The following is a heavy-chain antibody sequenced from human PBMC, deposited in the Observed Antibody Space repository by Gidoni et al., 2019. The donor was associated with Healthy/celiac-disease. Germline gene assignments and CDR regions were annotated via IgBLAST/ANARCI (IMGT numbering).Heavy chain of an antibody. CDR3: ARADTGYCSGGSCYGY. CDR1: GGTFSSYA. V-gene: IGHV1-69*01. CDR2: IIPIFGTA. J-gene: IGHJ4*02. Sequence: QVQLVQSGAEVKKPGSSVKVSCKASGGTFSSYAISWVRHAPGQGLEWMGGIIPIFGTANYAQKFQGRVTIAADESTSTAYMELSSLRSEDTAVYYCARADTGYCSGGSCYGYWGQGTLVTVSS. D-gene: IGHD2-15*01.